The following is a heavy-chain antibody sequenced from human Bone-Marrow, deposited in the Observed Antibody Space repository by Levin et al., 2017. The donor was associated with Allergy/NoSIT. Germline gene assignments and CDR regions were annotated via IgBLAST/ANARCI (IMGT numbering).Heavy chain of an antibody. D-gene: IGHD6-19*01. CDR3: AKCSGWYGKGYFDL. CDR1: GFTVSSNY. J-gene: IGHJ2*01. CDR2: IYSGGDT. Sequence: RGESLKISCAASGFTVSSNYMSWVRQAPGKGLEWVSVIYSGGDTKYTESVKGRFTISRDNSKNTLYLQMNSLRAEDTAVYYCAKCSGWYGKGYFDLWGRGTLVTVSS. V-gene: IGHV3-53*01.